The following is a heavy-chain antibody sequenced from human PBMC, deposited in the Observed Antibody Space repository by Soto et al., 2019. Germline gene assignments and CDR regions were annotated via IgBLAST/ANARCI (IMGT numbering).Heavy chain of an antibody. J-gene: IGHJ5*02. CDR1: GYNFNSYW. D-gene: IGHD2-2*02. CDR3: AKSLTVQVLYYFDP. Sequence: GESLKISCTGSGYNFNSYWMGWVRQMPGKGLEWMGIIYPGDFDTRYSQSFQGHLTMSVDKSINTAYLQWSSLRAEDTAIYFCAKSLTVQVLYYFDPWGPGTQVTVSS. V-gene: IGHV5-51*01. CDR2: IYPGDFDT.